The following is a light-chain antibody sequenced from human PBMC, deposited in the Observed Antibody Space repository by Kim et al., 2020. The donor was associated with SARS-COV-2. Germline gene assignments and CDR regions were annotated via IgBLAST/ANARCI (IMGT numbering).Light chain of an antibody. CDR2: YDS. J-gene: IGLJ3*02. Sequence: SSSLPPPPSFSLAPGSPARIPCDGDNIGTKSVYWYQQKAGQTPVPLIYYDSRRPSGIPERFSGSNSGNTATLTVSRVEAGDEADYYCQVWDSSTDQVLFGGGTQLTVL. CDR3: QVWDSSTDQVL. V-gene: IGLV3-21*04. CDR1: NIGTKS.